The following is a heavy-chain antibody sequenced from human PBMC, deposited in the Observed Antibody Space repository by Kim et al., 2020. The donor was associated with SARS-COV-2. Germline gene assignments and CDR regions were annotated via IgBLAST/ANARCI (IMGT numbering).Heavy chain of an antibody. CDR2: IIPIFGTA. V-gene: IGHV1-69*13. CDR1: GGTFSSYA. D-gene: IGHD3-10*01. CDR3: ARDYGSGSYFHYGMDV. Sequence: SVKVSCKASGGTFSSYAISWVRQAPGQGLEWMGGIIPIFGTANYAQKFQGRVTITADESTSTAYMELSSLRSEDTAVYYCARDYGSGSYFHYGMDVWGQGTTVTVSS. J-gene: IGHJ6*02.